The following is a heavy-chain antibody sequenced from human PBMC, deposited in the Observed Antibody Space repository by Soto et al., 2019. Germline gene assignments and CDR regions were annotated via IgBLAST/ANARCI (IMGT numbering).Heavy chain of an antibody. V-gene: IGHV4-59*11. J-gene: IGHJ4*02. Sequence: QVRLQESGPGLVKPSETLSLTCVVSGGSISGHYWSWIRQPPGKGLEWIGYVYYSGSTNYNPSLKRRVTMSVDTTKNQFSLKVSSVTAADPAVYYCARTGVDFYFDFWGQGTLVTVSS. CDR1: GGSISGHY. CDR3: ARTGVDFYFDF. D-gene: IGHD3-10*01. CDR2: VYYSGST.